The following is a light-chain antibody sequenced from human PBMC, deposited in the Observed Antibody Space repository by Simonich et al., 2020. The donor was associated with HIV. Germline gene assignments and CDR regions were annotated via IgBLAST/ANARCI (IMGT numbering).Light chain of an antibody. V-gene: IGKV4-1*01. Sequence: DIVMTQSPDSLAVSLGERATINCKSSQSVLYSSKNKNYLAWYQQKPGQPPKLLIYWASTRESGVPDRFSGSGSGTDFTLTISSLQAEDVAVYYCQQYHSTPNTFGQGTKLELK. J-gene: IGKJ2*01. CDR1: QSVLYSSKNKNY. CDR2: WAS. CDR3: QQYHSTPNT.